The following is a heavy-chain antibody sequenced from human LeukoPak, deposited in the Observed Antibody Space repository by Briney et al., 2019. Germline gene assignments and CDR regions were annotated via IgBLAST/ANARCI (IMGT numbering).Heavy chain of an antibody. CDR2: IYYSGNT. Sequence: KASETLSLTCTVSGGSISSSSYYWGWTRQPPGKGLEWIGSIYYSGNTFYNPSLKSRVTISVDTSKNHFSLRLSSVTAADTAVYYRARHVNPSITMVRGVIRWFDPWGQGTLVTVSS. V-gene: IGHV4-39*01. J-gene: IGHJ5*02. CDR3: ARHVNPSITMVRGVIRWFDP. CDR1: GGSISSSSYY. D-gene: IGHD3-10*01.